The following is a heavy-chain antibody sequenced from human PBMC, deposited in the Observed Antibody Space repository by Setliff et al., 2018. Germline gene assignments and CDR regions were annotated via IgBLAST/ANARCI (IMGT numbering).Heavy chain of an antibody. CDR2: ISGSGDST. D-gene: IGHD1-26*01. Sequence: PGGSLRLSCEVSGFTFTSHGMSWVRQAPGKGLEWVSAISGSGDSTFYADSVKGRFTISRDNSKNTLSLQMNGLRAEDTAVYYCAKVQERIVGALEYWGQGALVTVSS. J-gene: IGHJ4*02. V-gene: IGHV3-23*01. CDR3: AKVQERIVGALEY. CDR1: GFTFTSHG.